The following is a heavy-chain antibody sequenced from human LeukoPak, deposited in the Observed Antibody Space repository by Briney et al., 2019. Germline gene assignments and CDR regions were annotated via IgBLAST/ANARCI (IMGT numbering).Heavy chain of an antibody. V-gene: IGHV3-23*01. CDR3: AKDRDGSASILDV. J-gene: IGHJ6*04. CDR2: IYSGGKT. D-gene: IGHD3-10*01. Sequence: GGSLRLSCAASGFTFSSYAMSWVRQAPGKGLEWVSFIYSGGKTHSSDSVKGRFTISRDNSKNTLYLQMNSLRAEDTAVYYCAKDRDGSASILDVWGKGTTVTISS. CDR1: GFTFSSYA.